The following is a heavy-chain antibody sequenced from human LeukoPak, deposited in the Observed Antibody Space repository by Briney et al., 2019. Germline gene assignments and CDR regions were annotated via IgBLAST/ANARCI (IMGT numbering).Heavy chain of an antibody. J-gene: IGHJ4*02. V-gene: IGHV3-21*01. CDR1: GFTFSSYS. CDR2: ISSSSSYI. CDR3: ARDPSSWATYYYGSYPDY. D-gene: IGHD3-10*01. Sequence: GGSLRLSCAASGFTFSSYSMNWVRQAPGKGLEWVSSISSSSSYIYYADSVKGRFTISRDNAKNSLYLQMNSLRAEDTAVYYCARDPSSWATYYYGSYPDYWGQGTLVTVSS.